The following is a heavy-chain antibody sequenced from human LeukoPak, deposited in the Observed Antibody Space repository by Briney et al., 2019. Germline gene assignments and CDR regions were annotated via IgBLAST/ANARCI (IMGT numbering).Heavy chain of an antibody. V-gene: IGHV3-33*08. CDR1: GFTFSSYW. CDR2: IWYDGSNK. J-gene: IGHJ5*02. CDR3: ARDWELGPWFDP. Sequence: PGGSLRLSCAASGFTFSSYWMSWVRQAPGKGLEWVAVIWYDGSNKYYADSVKGRFTISRDNSKNTLYLQMNSLRAEDTAVYYCARDWELGPWFDPWGQGTLVTVSS. D-gene: IGHD1-26*01.